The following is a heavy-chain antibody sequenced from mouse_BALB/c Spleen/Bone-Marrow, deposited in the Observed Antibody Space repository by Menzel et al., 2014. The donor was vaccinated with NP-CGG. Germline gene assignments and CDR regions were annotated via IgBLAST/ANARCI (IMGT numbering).Heavy chain of an antibody. CDR3: ARDSPYAMDY. Sequence: EVQLQQSGAELVKPGASVKLSCTASGFNIKDTYMHWVKQRPEQGLEWIGRIDPANGNTKYDPKFQGKATITADTPSNTAYLQLSSLTSEDTAVYYCARDSPYAMDYWGQGTSGTVSS. J-gene: IGHJ4*01. CDR1: GFNIKDTY. CDR2: IDPANGNT. V-gene: IGHV14-3*02.